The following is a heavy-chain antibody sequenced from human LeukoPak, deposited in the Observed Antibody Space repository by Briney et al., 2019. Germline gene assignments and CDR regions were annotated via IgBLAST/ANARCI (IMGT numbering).Heavy chain of an antibody. J-gene: IGHJ3*02. CDR3: ARDYRRMWGAFDI. D-gene: IGHD3-16*02. CDR2: ISYDGSYK. Sequence: GGSLRLSCAASEFTFSTYGMHWVRQAPGKGLEWVAVISYDGSYKFYADSVKGRFTISRDNAKNSLYLQLNSLRAEDTAVYYCARDYRRMWGAFDIWGQGTMVTVSS. CDR1: EFTFSTYG. V-gene: IGHV3-30*03.